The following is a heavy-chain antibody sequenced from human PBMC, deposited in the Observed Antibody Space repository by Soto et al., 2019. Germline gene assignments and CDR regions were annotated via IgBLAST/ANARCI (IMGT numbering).Heavy chain of an antibody. V-gene: IGHV3-74*01. Sequence: GGSLRLSCAASGFTFNMYWMHWVRQAPGEGLEWVSRISEDDSRTDYADSVKGRFTISXGXXXXTXYXQXXXXRVXDTALYYCTRGPRTSSVGTGAFWGQGTLVTVS. D-gene: IGHD3-10*01. CDR1: GFTFNMYW. CDR2: ISEDDSRT. CDR3: TRGPRTSSVGTGAF. J-gene: IGHJ4*02.